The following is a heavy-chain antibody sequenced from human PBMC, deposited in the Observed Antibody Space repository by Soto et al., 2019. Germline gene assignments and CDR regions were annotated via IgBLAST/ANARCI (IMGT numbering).Heavy chain of an antibody. V-gene: IGHV3-23*01. CDR2: INNNGGST. CDR3: AIAPWSGYFPYYYYMVV. D-gene: IGHD3-3*01. Sequence: GGSLRLSCAASGFSFSSYAMSWVRQAPGKGLEWVSTINNNGGSTYYADSVKGRFILSRDNSKNTLFLQMSSLRAEDTAVYYCAIAPWSGYFPYYYYMVVWGKGTTVTVSS. J-gene: IGHJ6*03. CDR1: GFSFSSYA.